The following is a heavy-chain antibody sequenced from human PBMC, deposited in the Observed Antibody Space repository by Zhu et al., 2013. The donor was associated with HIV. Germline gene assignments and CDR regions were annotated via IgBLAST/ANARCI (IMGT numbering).Heavy chain of an antibody. CDR3: ARGGALDL. J-gene: IGHJ5*02. V-gene: IGHV1-2*02. Sequence: QVQLVQSGAEVRKPGASVKVSCKASGYSFTGNYIHWVRQAPGQGLEWMGWINPNSGGTNYAQNFQGRVTMTRDTSITTAYMDLSRLTSDDSAVYYCARGGALDLWGQGNPGHR. CDR2: INPNSGGT. CDR1: GYSFTGNY.